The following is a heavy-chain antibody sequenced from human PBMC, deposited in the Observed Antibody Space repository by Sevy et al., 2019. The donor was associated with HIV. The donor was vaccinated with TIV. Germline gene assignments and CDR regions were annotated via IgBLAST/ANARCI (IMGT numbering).Heavy chain of an antibody. J-gene: IGHJ6*02. V-gene: IGHV3-21*06. CDR1: GFTFSYYT. CDR2: ISSGSSYK. D-gene: IGHD3-10*01. CDR3: ARDRDYYGSGTFDA. Sequence: GSLRLSCAASGFTFSYYTMNWVRQAPGKGLEWVSYISSGSSYKSYTDSVKGRFTISRDNAKNSLYLQMNSLRPEDTAMYFCARDRDYYGSGTFDAWGQGTTVTVSS.